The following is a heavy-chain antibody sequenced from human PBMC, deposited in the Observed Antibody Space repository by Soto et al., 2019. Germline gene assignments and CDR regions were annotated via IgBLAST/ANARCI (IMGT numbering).Heavy chain of an antibody. CDR1: GFIFSSHG. CDR2: ISFDGDNK. V-gene: IGHV3-30*18. Sequence: PGGSLRLSCVASGFIFSSHGMHWVRQAPGKGLEWVTVISFDGDNKYYADSVKGRFTISRDNSKNTLFLQMSSLGAEDTAVYYCAKDTYYHDTTGYYVFDYWGQGTLVTVSS. D-gene: IGHD3-22*01. J-gene: IGHJ4*02. CDR3: AKDTYYHDTTGYYVFDY.